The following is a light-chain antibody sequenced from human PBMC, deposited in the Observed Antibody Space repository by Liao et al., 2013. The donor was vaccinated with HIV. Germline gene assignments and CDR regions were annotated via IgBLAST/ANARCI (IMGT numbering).Light chain of an antibody. CDR2: YDS. CDR3: QVWDSSSDHLV. V-gene: IGLV3-21*01. J-gene: IGLJ1*01. CDR1: NVASNS. Sequence: SYELTQPPSVSVAPRKERPVLPVGETNVASNSVHWYQQKPGQAPVLVMYYDSDRPFAIPGRFSGSNSGNTATLTISRVEXGDEADYYCQVWDSSSDHLVFGTGTKGHRP.